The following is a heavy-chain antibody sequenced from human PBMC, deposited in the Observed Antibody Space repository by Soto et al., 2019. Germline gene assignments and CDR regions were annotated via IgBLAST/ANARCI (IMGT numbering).Heavy chain of an antibody. Sequence: QLQLQESGPGLVKPSETLSLSCSVSGDSISSGGYYWVWIRQPPGKGLEWIGSIYYDGNTFYNASLKSRLTISRDTSKNQFSLKLSSVTAADTAVHYCASRLGYGYAMDVWGQGTTVTVSS. J-gene: IGHJ6*02. CDR2: IYYDGNT. CDR1: GDSISSGGYY. D-gene: IGHD5-12*01. CDR3: ASRLGYGYAMDV. V-gene: IGHV4-39*01.